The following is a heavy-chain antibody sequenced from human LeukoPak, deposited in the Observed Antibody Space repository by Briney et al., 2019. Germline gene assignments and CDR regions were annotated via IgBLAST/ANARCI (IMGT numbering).Heavy chain of an antibody. CDR1: GGSISSYY. CDR3: ARAPTSGWYQGGYYYMDV. V-gene: IGHV4-59*01. D-gene: IGHD6-19*01. CDR2: IYYSGST. Sequence: PSETLSLTCTVSGGSISSYYWSRIRQPPGKGLEWIGYIYYSGSTNYNPSLKSRVTISVDTSKNQFSLKLSSVTAADTAVYYCARAPTSGWYQGGYYYMDVWGKGTTVTISS. J-gene: IGHJ6*03.